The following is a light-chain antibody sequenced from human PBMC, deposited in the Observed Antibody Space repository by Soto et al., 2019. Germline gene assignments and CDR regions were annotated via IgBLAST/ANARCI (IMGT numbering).Light chain of an antibody. CDR2: DVS. V-gene: IGLV2-14*01. J-gene: IGLJ1*01. CDR1: SRDVGGYNA. Sequence: QSVLTQPASVSGSPGQSITISCTGTSRDVGGYNAVSWYQQHPGRAPKLMIYDVSNRPSGISNRFSGSKSGSTASLTISGLQAEDDVDYYCSSYTRSGVYVFGAWTKVTVL. CDR3: SSYTRSGVYV.